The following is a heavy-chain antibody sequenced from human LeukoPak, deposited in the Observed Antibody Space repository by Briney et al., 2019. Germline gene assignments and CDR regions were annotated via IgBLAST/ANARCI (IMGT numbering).Heavy chain of an antibody. CDR2: IRYDGSNK. CDR1: GFTFSSYG. D-gene: IGHD4-17*01. V-gene: IGHV3-30*02. J-gene: IGHJ5*02. CDR3: ARTTVTSVVWFDP. Sequence: GGSLRLSCAASGFTFSSYGMHWVRQAPGKGLEWVAFIRYDGSNKYYADSVKGRFTISRDNAKNTLYLQMNSLRAEDTAVYYCARTTVTSVVWFDPWGQGTLVTVSS.